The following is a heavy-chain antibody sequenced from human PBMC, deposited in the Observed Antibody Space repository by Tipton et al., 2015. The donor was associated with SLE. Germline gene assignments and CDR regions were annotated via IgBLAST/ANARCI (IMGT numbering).Heavy chain of an antibody. J-gene: IGHJ6*02. CDR2: ISHGGST. D-gene: IGHD6-19*01. V-gene: IGHV4-34*01. CDR1: GGSFSGYS. Sequence: GLVKPSETLSLTCAVYGGSFSGYSWSWIRQTPGKGLEWIGEISHGGSTNYNPSLKTRVTMSVDTSKKQFSLKLGSVTAADTAVYYCARGKGNSSGWGHYYFYGMDVWGQGTTVTVSS. CDR3: ARGKGNSSGWGHYYFYGMDV.